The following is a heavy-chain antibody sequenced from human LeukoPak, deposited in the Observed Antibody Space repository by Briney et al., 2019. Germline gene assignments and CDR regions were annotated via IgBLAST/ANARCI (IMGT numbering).Heavy chain of an antibody. V-gene: IGHV4-59*08. CDR3: ARLPYDILTESPQGDY. J-gene: IGHJ4*02. D-gene: IGHD3-9*01. CDR1: GGSISSYY. Sequence: SETLSLTCTVSGGSISSYYWSWTRQPPGKGLEWIGYIYYSGSTNYNPSLKSRVTISVDTSKNQFSLKLSSVTAADTAVYYCARLPYDILTESPQGDYWGQGTLVTVSS. CDR2: IYYSGST.